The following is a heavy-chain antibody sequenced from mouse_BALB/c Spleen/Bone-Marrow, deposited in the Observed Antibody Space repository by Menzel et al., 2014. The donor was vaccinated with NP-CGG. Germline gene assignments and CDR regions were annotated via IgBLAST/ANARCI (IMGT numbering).Heavy chain of an antibody. CDR3: VRSREYYFDY. CDR2: IDPANGNT. J-gene: IGHJ2*01. V-gene: IGHV14-3*02. D-gene: IGHD1-1*01. Sequence: VQLQQSGAELVKPGASVKLSCTASGFNIKDTYMHWVKQRPEQGLEWIGRIDPANGNTRYDPKFQGKATITADTSSNTAYPQLSSLTSEDTAVYYCVRSREYYFDYWGQGTTLTVSS. CDR1: GFNIKDTY.